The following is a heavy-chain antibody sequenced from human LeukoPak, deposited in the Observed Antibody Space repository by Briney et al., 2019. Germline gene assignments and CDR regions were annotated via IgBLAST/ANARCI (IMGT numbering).Heavy chain of an antibody. CDR1: GFTFSSYA. D-gene: IGHD4-17*01. Sequence: PGGSLRLSCAASGFTFSSYAMHWVRQAPGKGLEWVAVISYDGSNKYYADSVKGRFTISRDNSKNTLYLQMNSLRAEDTAVYYCARVGGDYYGDPRGYWGQGTLVTVSS. J-gene: IGHJ4*02. V-gene: IGHV3-30-3*01. CDR3: ARVGGDYYGDPRGY. CDR2: ISYDGSNK.